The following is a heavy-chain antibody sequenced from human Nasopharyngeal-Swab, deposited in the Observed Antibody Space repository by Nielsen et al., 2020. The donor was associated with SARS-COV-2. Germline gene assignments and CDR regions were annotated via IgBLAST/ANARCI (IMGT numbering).Heavy chain of an antibody. V-gene: IGHV4-39*01. CDR1: GGSISSSSYY. J-gene: IGHJ4*02. CDR3: ARAGVFDY. CDR2: IYYSGST. Sequence: SETLSLTCTASGGSISSSSYYWGWIRQPPGKGLEWIGSIYYSGSTYYNPSLKSRVTISVDTSKNQFSLKLSSVTAADTAVYYCARAGVFDYWGQGTLVTVSS.